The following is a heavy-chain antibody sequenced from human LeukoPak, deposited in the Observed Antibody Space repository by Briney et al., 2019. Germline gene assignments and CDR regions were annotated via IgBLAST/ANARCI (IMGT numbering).Heavy chain of an antibody. CDR1: KYTLTDHD. D-gene: IGHD3-16*01. CDR3: ARDSSWAGDFDY. Sequence: GASVKVSCKASKYTLTDHDIHWVRQAPGQRLEWMGWINPGNGNTKYSQKFQGRVTITRDTSASTAYMELSSLRSEDTAVYYCARDSSWAGDFDYWGQGTLVTVSS. J-gene: IGHJ4*02. V-gene: IGHV1-3*01. CDR2: INPGNGNT.